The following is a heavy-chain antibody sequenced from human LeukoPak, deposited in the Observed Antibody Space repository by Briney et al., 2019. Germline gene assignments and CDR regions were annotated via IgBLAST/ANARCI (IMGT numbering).Heavy chain of an antibody. CDR1: GFTFSTYS. J-gene: IGHJ4*02. V-gene: IGHV3-21*01. Sequence: GGSLRLSCAASGFTFSTYSMNWVRQAPGKGLEWVSSISSSSSYIYYADSVKGRFTISRDNAKNSLYLQMNSLRAEDTAVYYCARVFYRGPFDYWGQGTLVTVSS. CDR3: ARVFYRGPFDY. CDR2: ISSSSSYI. D-gene: IGHD4-23*01.